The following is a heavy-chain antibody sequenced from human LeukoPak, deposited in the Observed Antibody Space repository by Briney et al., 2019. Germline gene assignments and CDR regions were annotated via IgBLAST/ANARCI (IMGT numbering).Heavy chain of an antibody. J-gene: IGHJ1*01. Sequence: ASVKVSCKASGYTFTSYDINWVRQATGQGLEWMGWMNPNSGNTGYAQKFQGRVTMTRDTSISTAYMELSSLRSEDTAVYYCARGSIVVVVAATSGYFQHWGQGTLVTVSS. CDR1: GYTFTSYD. CDR3: ARGSIVVVVAATSGYFQH. V-gene: IGHV1-8*01. D-gene: IGHD2-15*01. CDR2: MNPNSGNT.